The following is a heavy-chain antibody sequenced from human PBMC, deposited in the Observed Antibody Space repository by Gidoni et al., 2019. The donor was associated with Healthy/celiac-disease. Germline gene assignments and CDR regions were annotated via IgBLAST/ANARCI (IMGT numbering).Heavy chain of an antibody. J-gene: IGHJ4*02. Sequence: EVQLVESGGGLVKPGGSLRLSGAASGFTFSSYSMNWVRQAPGKGLEWVSSISSSRSYIYYAASVKGRFTISRDNAKNSLYLQMNSLRAEDTAVYYCARELGRLGIGDFDYWGQGTLVTVSS. CDR3: ARELGRLGIGDFDY. D-gene: IGHD7-27*01. CDR2: ISSSRSYI. V-gene: IGHV3-21*01. CDR1: GFTFSSYS.